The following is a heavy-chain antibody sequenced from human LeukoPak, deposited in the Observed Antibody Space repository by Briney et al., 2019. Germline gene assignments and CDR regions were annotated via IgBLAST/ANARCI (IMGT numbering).Heavy chain of an antibody. CDR2: ISSNGGST. CDR1: GFTFSSYA. D-gene: IGHD5-24*01. CDR3: VKGLDGYNAESGY. V-gene: IGHV3-64D*06. J-gene: IGHJ4*02. Sequence: PGGSLRLSCSASGFTFSSYAMHWVRQAPGKGLEYVSAISSNGGSTYYADSVKGRFTISRDNSKNTLYLQMSSLRAEDTAVYYCVKGLDGYNAESGYWGQGTLVTVSS.